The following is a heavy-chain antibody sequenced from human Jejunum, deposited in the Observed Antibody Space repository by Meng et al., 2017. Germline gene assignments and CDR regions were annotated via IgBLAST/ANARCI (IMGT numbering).Heavy chain of an antibody. CDR1: GGSISSYNW. CDR2: IYHSGST. CDR3: ARENYDILTLPSDI. J-gene: IGHJ3*02. Sequence: SETLSLTCAVSGGSISSYNWWSWVRQSPGKGLEWIGQIYHSGSTNYNPSLKSRVTISVDKSKNQFSLKLSSVTAADTDMYFCARENYDILTLPSDIWGQGTMVTVSS. V-gene: IGHV4-4*02. D-gene: IGHD3-9*01.